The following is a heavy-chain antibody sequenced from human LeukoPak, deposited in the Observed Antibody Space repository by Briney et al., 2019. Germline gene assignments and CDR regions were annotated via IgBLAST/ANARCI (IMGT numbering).Heavy chain of an antibody. J-gene: IGHJ4*02. Sequence: GGSPRLSCAASGFNVSNNYMNWVRQAPGKGLEWVSVIFGSGPTYYADSVKGRFTISRDTSKNALYLQMNSLRAEDTAVYYCAISGLGFGEFRGLDYWGQGTLVTVSS. V-gene: IGHV3-53*01. CDR1: GFNVSNNY. D-gene: IGHD3-10*01. CDR3: AISGLGFGEFRGLDY. CDR2: IFGSGPT.